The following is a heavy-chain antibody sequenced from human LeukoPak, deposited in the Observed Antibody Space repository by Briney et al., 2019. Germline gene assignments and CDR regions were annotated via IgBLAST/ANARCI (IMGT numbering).Heavy chain of an antibody. CDR3: ARGDKYYYDSSGPRYFDY. J-gene: IGHJ4*02. CDR1: GDSISSSSYY. V-gene: IGHV4-39*01. Sequence: SETLSLTCTVSGDSISSSSYYWGWIRQPPGKGLEWIGSIYYSGSTYYNPSLKSRVTVSVDTSKNQFSLKLSSVTAADTAVYYCARGDKYYYDSSGPRYFDYWGQGTLVTVSS. D-gene: IGHD3-22*01. CDR2: IYYSGST.